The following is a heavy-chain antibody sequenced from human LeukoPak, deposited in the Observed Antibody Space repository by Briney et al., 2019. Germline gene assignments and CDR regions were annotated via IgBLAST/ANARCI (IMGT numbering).Heavy chain of an antibody. CDR1: GFTFSSYA. CDR3: AKGLGRIAAAGRSQNYYYYGMDV. CDR2: ISGSGGST. Sequence: GGSLRLSCAASGFTFSSYAMSWVRQAPGKGLEWVSAISGSGGSTYYADSVKGRFTISRDNSKNTLYLQMNSLRAEDTAVYYCAKGLGRIAAAGRSQNYYYYGMDVWGQGTTVTVSS. D-gene: IGHD6-13*01. V-gene: IGHV3-23*01. J-gene: IGHJ6*02.